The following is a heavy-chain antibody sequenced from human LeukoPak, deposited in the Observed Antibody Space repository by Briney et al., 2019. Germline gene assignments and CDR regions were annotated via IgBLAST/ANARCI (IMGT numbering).Heavy chain of an antibody. CDR1: GGSISSYY. V-gene: IGHV4-59*01. J-gene: IGHJ4*02. D-gene: IGHD5-24*01. CDR2: IYYSGST. Sequence: SETLSLTCTVSGGSISSYYWSWIRQPPGKGLEWIAYIYYSGSTNYNPSLKSRVTISVDTSKNQFSLKLSSVTAADTAVYYCARAPRDGYNDYWGQGTLVTVSS. CDR3: ARAPRDGYNDY.